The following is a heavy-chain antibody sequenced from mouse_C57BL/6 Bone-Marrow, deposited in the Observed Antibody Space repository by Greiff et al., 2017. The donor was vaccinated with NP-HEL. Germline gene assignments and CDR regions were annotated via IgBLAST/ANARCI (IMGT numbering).Heavy chain of an antibody. CDR2: ISSGSSTI. D-gene: IGHD2-1*01. CDR3: ARYRRIYYGNYFDY. V-gene: IGHV5-17*01. CDR1: GFTFSDYG. Sequence: DVMLVESGGGLVKPGGSLKLSCAASGFTFSDYGMHWVRQAPEKGLEWVAYISSGSSTIYYADTVKGRFTISRDNAKNTLFLQMTSLRSEDTAMYYCARYRRIYYGNYFDYWGQGTTLTVSS. J-gene: IGHJ2*01.